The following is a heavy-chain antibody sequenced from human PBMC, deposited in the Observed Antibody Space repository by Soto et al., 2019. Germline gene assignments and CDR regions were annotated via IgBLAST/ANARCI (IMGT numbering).Heavy chain of an antibody. CDR3: AKWGYSGSWYYPCFDF. J-gene: IGHJ4*02. CDR1: GFTFINYA. V-gene: IGHV3-23*01. D-gene: IGHD6-13*01. CDR2: ISTSGGST. Sequence: GGPLRHSCAASGFTFINYAMSWVRQAPGKGLEWVSVISTSGGSTYYADSVKGRFTISRDNSKNTLYLQMNSLRAEDTAVYYCAKWGYSGSWYYPCFDFWGQGTLVTVSS.